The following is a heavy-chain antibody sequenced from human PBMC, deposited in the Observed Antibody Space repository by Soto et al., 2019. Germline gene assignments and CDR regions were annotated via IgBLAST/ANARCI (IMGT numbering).Heavy chain of an antibody. CDR2: IWYDGSNK. CDR1: GFTFSSYG. CDR3: XXXXXXXXXXLIDY. V-gene: IGHV3-33*01. Sequence: QVQLMESGGGVVQPGRSLRLSCAASGFTFSSYGIHWXXXXXXXXXXWVAVIWYDGSNKYYADSVKGRFTISRDNPKXXXXXXXXXXXXXXXXXXXXXXXXXXXXXXLIDYWGQGTLVTVSS. J-gene: IGHJ4*02.